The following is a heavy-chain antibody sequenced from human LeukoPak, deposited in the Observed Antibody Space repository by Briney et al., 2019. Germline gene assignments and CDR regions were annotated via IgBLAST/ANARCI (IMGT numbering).Heavy chain of an antibody. CDR1: GGSFSGYY. V-gene: IGHV4-34*01. CDR2: INHSGST. J-gene: IGHJ4*02. CDR3: ARIGLGETPDDY. D-gene: IGHD3-10*01. Sequence: TSETLSLTCAVYGGSFSGYYWSWIRQPPGKGLEWIGEINHSGSTNYNPSLKSRVTISVDTSKNQFSLKLSSVTAADTAVYYCARIGLGETPDDYWGQGTLVTVSS.